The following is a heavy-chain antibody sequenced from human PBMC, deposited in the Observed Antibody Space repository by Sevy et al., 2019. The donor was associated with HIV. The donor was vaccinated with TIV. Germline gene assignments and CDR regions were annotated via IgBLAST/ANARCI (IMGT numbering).Heavy chain of an antibody. CDR3: AKDAPTSRRGSSVWYSDY. Sequence: GGSLRLSCVASGFTFSIYDMIWVRQAPGKGLEWVSGMSGSGSSAHYADSVKGRLTISRDNSKNTLYLHMHSLRVEDTAVYYCAKDAPTSRRGSSVWYSDYWGQGTLVTVSS. V-gene: IGHV3-23*01. D-gene: IGHD1-26*01. CDR2: MSGSGSSA. CDR1: GFTFSIYD. J-gene: IGHJ4*02.